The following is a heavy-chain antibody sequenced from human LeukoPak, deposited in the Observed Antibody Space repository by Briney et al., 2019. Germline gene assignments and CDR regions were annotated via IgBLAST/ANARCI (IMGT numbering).Heavy chain of an antibody. CDR1: GGSISSYY. Sequence: KPSETLSLTCTVSGGSISSYYWSWIRQPAGKGLEWIGRIYTSGSTNYNPSLKSRVTMSVDTSKNQFSLKLSSVTAADTAVCYCARGPGGYDFWSITGAFDIWGQGTMVTVSS. CDR3: ARGPGGYDFWSITGAFDI. CDR2: IYTSGST. D-gene: IGHD3-3*01. V-gene: IGHV4-4*07. J-gene: IGHJ3*02.